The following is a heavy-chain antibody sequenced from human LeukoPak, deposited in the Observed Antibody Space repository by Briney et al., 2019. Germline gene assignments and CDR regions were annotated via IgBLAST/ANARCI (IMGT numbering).Heavy chain of an antibody. CDR2: INHSGST. CDR3: ARTEVYCGGDCYSAIDY. J-gene: IGHJ4*02. CDR1: GGSFSGYY. D-gene: IGHD2-21*02. Sequence: SETLSLTCAVYGGSFSGYYWSWIRQPPGKGLEWIGEINHSGSTNYNPSLKSRVTLSVDTSKNQFSLKLSSVTAVDTAVYYCARTEVYCGGDCYSAIDYWGQGTLVTVSS. V-gene: IGHV4-34*01.